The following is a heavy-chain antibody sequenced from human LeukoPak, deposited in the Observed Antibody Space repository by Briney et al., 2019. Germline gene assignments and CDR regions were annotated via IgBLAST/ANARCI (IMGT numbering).Heavy chain of an antibody. CDR2: IKSKTDGGTT. V-gene: IGHV3-15*01. CDR1: GFTFSNAW. Sequence: GGSLRLSCAASGFTFSNAWMSWVRQAPGKGLEWVGRIKSKTDGGTTDYAAPVKGRFTISRDNAENSLYLQMNSLRAEDTAVYYCAGAIPTRYFMDVWGTGTTVTVSS. J-gene: IGHJ6*03. D-gene: IGHD1-26*01. CDR3: AGAIPTRYFMDV.